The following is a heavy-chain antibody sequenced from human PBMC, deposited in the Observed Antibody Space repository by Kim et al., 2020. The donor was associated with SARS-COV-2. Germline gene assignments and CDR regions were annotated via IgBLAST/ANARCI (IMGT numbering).Heavy chain of an antibody. CDR2: INHSGST. V-gene: IGHV4-34*01. CDR3: ASTPILTGYYGNWFDP. J-gene: IGHJ5*02. Sequence: SETLSLTCAVYGGSFSGYYWSWIRQPPGKGLEWIGEINHSGSTNYNPSLKSRVTISVDTSKNQFSLKLSSVTAADTAVYYCASTPILTGYYGNWFDPWGQGTLVTVSS. D-gene: IGHD3-9*01. CDR1: GGSFSGYY.